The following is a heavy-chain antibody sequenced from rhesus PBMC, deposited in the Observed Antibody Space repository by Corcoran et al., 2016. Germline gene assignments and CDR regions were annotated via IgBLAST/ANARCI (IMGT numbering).Heavy chain of an antibody. D-gene: IGHD2-21*01. CDR3: ARGGFACNRFDV. CDR2: ISGSTPIP. J-gene: IGHJ5-1*01. CDR1: GGSISSSNW. Sequence: QVQLQESGPGLVKPSETLSLTCAVSGGSISSSNWWSWIRSPPGKGLKWIGYISGSTPIPYYNPTLKTRLTISKNTSTIQFSLNLSSVTSSDTAFYYCARGGFACNRFDVWGPGVLVTVSS. V-gene: IGHV4S19*01.